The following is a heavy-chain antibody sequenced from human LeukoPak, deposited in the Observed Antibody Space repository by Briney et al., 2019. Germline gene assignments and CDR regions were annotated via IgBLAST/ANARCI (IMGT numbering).Heavy chain of an antibody. CDR2: IRFDGNNK. V-gene: IGHV3-30*02. Sequence: TGGSLRLSCAASGFMFSSCDMHWVRQAPGKGVEWVASIRFDGNNKYYADSVKGRFTISRDNCKNTLRLQMNSLRAGDTTIYYCAKGYYYDVLTAYRRHVFDIWGQGPMVTVSS. J-gene: IGHJ3*02. CDR3: AKGYYYDVLTAYRRHVFDI. D-gene: IGHD3-9*01. CDR1: GFMFSSCD.